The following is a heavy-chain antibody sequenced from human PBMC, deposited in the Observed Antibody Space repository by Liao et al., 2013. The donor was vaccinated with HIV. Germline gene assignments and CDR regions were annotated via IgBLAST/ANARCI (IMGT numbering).Heavy chain of an antibody. Sequence: QVQLQQWGAGLLKPSETLSLTCAVYGGSFSGYYWSWIRQPAGKGLEWIGRIYTSGSTNSNPSLKSRVTISVDTSKNQFSLKLSSMTAADTAVYYCARSPGSGRYVWYFDLWGRGTLVTVSS. D-gene: IGHD3-10*01. CDR3: ARSPGSGRYVWYFDL. V-gene: IGHV4-59*10. CDR1: GGSFSGYY. J-gene: IGHJ2*01. CDR2: IYTSGST.